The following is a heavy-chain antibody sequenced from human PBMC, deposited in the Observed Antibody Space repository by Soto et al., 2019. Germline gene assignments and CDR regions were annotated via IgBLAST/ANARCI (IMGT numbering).Heavy chain of an antibody. CDR3: ARHDGFSSGWVFDF. Sequence: SETLSLTCAVYGGSFSGDYWSWIRQPPGKSLEWIGTIYYHGNTYSNPSLKSRVTISVDTSNNQLSLRLRSVTAADTAIYYCARHDGFSSGWVFDFWGHGTLVTVSS. CDR2: IYYHGNT. D-gene: IGHD6-19*01. CDR1: GGSFSGDY. J-gene: IGHJ4*01. V-gene: IGHV4-34*01.